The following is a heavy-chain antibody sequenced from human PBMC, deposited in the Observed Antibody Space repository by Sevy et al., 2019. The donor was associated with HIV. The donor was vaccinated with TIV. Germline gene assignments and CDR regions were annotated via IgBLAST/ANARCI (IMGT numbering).Heavy chain of an antibody. CDR1: GFTFNTYG. Sequence: GGSLRLSCAAFGFTFNTYGMEWVRQAPGKGLEWVATIWYDGSNKYYADSVKGRFTISRDNSKNTLYLQMNSLRAEDTAIYYCARESRSDWFLDYWGQGNLVTVSS. CDR2: IWYDGSNK. V-gene: IGHV3-33*01. CDR3: ARESRSDWFLDY. J-gene: IGHJ4*02. D-gene: IGHD6-19*01.